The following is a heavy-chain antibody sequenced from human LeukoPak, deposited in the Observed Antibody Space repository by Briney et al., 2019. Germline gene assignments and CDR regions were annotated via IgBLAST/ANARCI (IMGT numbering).Heavy chain of an antibody. J-gene: IGHJ4*02. Sequence: GGSLRLSCAASGFTFSSYAKSWVRQAPGKGLEWVSAISGSGGSTYYADSVKGRFTISRDNSKNTLYLQMNSLRAEDTAVYYCAKDVTDMIVVVTHDYWGQGTLVTVSS. CDR3: AKDVTDMIVVVTHDY. CDR2: ISGSGGST. V-gene: IGHV3-23*01. CDR1: GFTFSSYA. D-gene: IGHD3-22*01.